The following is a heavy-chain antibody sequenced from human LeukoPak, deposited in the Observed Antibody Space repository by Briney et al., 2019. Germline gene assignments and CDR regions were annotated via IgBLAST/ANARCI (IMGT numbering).Heavy chain of an antibody. CDR1: AYTFTSHG. V-gene: IGHV1-18*01. J-gene: IGHJ4*02. Sequence: ASVKVSCKASAYTFTSHGISWVRQAPGQGLEWMGWISPSNGNTDYAQKFQGRVTMTTDTSTTTAYLELRSLRSDDTAVYYCATDTSYSWYDTFGEYWGQGTLVTVSS. CDR3: ATDTSYSWYDTFGEY. CDR2: ISPSNGNT. D-gene: IGHD5-12*01.